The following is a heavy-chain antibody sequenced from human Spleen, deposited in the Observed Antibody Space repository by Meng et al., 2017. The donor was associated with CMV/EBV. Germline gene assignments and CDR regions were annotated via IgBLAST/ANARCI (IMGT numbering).Heavy chain of an antibody. CDR2: ISSSGEAI. CDR1: GFTFRKYT. V-gene: IGHV3-21*01. CDR3: ARDALSSGGDY. D-gene: IGHD6-19*01. Sequence: GGSLRLSCAASGFTFRKYTMNWVRRAPGKGLEWVSSISSSGEAIQYSDSVKGRFTISRDNAKNSVYLLMSSLRAEDTAFYYCARDALSSGGDYWGQGALVTVSS. J-gene: IGHJ4*02.